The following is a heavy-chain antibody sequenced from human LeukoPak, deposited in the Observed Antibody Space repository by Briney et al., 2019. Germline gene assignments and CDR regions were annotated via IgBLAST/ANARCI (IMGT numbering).Heavy chain of an antibody. V-gene: IGHV3-9*01. CDR3: ARDPRVVSGAFDI. CDR2: INWNSGSI. Sequence: PGGSLRLSCAASGFTFDDYAMHWVRQAPGKGLEWVSGINWNSGSIGYADSVKGRFTISRDNAKNSLYLQMNSLRAEDTAVYYCARDPRVVSGAFDIWGQGTMVTVSS. J-gene: IGHJ3*02. CDR1: GFTFDDYA. D-gene: IGHD2-21*01.